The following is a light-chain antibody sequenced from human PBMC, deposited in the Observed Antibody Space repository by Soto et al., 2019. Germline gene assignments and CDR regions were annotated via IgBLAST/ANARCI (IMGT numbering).Light chain of an antibody. J-gene: IGKJ1*01. CDR2: DAS. Sequence: DIQMTQSPSTLSASVGDRVTITCRASQSISSWLAWYQQKPGKAPKLLIYDASSLESAVPSRFSGSGCATEFTLTVSSLQPDDFATYYCQQYNNYLTFGQGTMVEIK. V-gene: IGKV1-5*01. CDR1: QSISSW. CDR3: QQYNNYLT.